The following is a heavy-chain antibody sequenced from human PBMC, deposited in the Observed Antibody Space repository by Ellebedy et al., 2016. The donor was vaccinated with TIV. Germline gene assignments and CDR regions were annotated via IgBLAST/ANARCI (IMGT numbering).Heavy chain of an antibody. CDR1: GFSFSDYY. CDR2: ITMRGTYT. V-gene: IGHV3-11*03. Sequence: GGSLRLXXAASGFSFSDYYMAWIRQAPGKGLEWVAYITMRGTYTNYADSVKGRLTISRDNAKNSLYLQMNSLRAEDTAVYYCARSVAGSPDYWGQGTLVSVSS. J-gene: IGHJ4*02. CDR3: ARSVAGSPDY. D-gene: IGHD6-19*01.